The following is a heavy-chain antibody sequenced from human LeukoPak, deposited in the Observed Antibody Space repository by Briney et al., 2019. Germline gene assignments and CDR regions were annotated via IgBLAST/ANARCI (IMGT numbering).Heavy chain of an antibody. Sequence: SETLSLTCTVSGGSISSSLYHWGWIRQSPGKNLEWLGSIYYTGTTHYNPSLKSRVTISVDTSKNQFSLNLSSVTAADTAVYYCARHKYSSGWPPEGAFDIWGQGTMVTVSS. CDR2: IYYTGTT. CDR3: ARHKYSSGWPPEGAFDI. J-gene: IGHJ3*02. V-gene: IGHV4-39*01. CDR1: GGSISSSLYH. D-gene: IGHD6-19*01.